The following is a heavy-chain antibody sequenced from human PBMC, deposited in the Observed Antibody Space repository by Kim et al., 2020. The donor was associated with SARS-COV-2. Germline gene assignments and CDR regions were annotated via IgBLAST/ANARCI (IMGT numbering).Heavy chain of an antibody. Sequence: GGSLRLSCAASGFTFSSYAMSWVRQAPGKGLEWVSAISGSGGSTYYADSVKGRFTISRDNSKNTLYLQMNSLRTEDTAVYYCARTGYCSSTSCYGHYYYYYGMDVWGQGTTATVSS. CDR1: GFTFSSYA. D-gene: IGHD2-2*01. J-gene: IGHJ6*02. CDR2: ISGSGGST. CDR3: ARTGYCSSTSCYGHYYYYYGMDV. V-gene: IGHV3-23*01.